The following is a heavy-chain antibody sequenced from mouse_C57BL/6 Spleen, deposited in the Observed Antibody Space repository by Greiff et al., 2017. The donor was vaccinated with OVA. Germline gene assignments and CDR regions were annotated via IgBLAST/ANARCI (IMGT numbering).Heavy chain of an antibody. CDR3: ARQHSGYAMDY. V-gene: IGHV1-80*01. CDR1: GYAFSSYW. D-gene: IGHD3-1*01. J-gene: IGHJ4*01. Sequence: QVQLQQSGAELVKPGASVKISCKASGYAFSSYWMNWVKQRPGKGLEWIGQIYPGDGDTNYNGKFKGKATLTADKSSSTAYMQLSSLTSEDSEVYFFARQHSGYAMDYWGQGTSVTVSS. CDR2: IYPGDGDT.